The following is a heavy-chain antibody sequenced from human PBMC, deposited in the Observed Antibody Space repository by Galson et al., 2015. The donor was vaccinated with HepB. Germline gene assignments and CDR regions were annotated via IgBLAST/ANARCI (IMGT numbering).Heavy chain of an antibody. CDR1: GFTFSSYA. J-gene: IGHJ6*03. D-gene: IGHD6-13*01. CDR2: ISGSGGST. V-gene: IGHV3-23*01. Sequence: SLRLSCAASGFTFSSYAMSWVRQAPGKGLEWVSAISGSGGSTYYADSVKGRFTISRDNSKNTLYLQMNSLRAEDTAVYYCAKGSIAAAGHRDYYYYMDVWGKGTTVTVSS. CDR3: AKGSIAAAGHRDYYYYMDV.